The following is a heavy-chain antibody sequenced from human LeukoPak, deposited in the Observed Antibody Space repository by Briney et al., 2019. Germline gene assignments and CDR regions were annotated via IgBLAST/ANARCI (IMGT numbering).Heavy chain of an antibody. Sequence: GGSLRLSCAASGFTFSSYAMSWVRQAPGKGLEWVSAISGSGGSTYYADSVKGRFTISRDNSKNTVYLQMNSLRAEDTALYYCAKDFYGSGANGMDVWGQGTTVTVSS. CDR3: AKDFYGSGANGMDV. J-gene: IGHJ6*02. V-gene: IGHV3-23*01. CDR1: GFTFSSYA. D-gene: IGHD3-10*01. CDR2: ISGSGGST.